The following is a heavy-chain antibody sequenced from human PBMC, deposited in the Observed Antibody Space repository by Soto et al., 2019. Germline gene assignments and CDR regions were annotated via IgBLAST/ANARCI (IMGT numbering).Heavy chain of an antibody. J-gene: IGHJ6*02. V-gene: IGHV3-30*04. CDR3: AKDGSLYYDFWSGYYKPYYYYGMDV. Sequence: PGGALRVSSAASGFTFILYAMHWVRQSPGKGLEWVAVISYDGSNKYYADSVKGRFTISRDNSKNTLYLQMNSLRAEDTAVYYCAKDGSLYYDFWSGYYKPYYYYGMDVWGQWTTAPVSS. CDR2: ISYDGSNK. CDR1: GFTFILYA. D-gene: IGHD3-3*01.